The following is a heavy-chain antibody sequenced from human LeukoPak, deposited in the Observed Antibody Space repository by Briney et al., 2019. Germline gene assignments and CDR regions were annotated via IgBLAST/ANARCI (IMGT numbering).Heavy chain of an antibody. CDR3: VRDASGWYYFDY. J-gene: IGHJ4*02. CDR2: IRYDGSRQ. V-gene: IGHV3-30*02. Sequence: GGSLRLSCKASGITFRIHGMFWVRQAPGKGLEWVASIRYDGSRQFYADSVKGRFTISRDNAKNTLYLQMNSLRVEDTAVYYCVRDASGWYYFDYWGQGTLVTVSS. CDR1: GITFRIHG. D-gene: IGHD6-19*01.